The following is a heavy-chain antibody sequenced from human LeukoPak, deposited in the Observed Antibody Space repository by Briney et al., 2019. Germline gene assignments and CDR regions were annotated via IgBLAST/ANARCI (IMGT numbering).Heavy chain of an antibody. CDR2: IYYSGST. CDR1: GGSISSGDYY. Sequence: SETLSLTCTVSGGSISSGDYYWSWIRQPPGKGLEWIGYIYYSGSTYYNPSLKSRVTISVDTSKNQFSLKLSSVTAADTAVYYCTRARGVSSSYDYYYYYMDVWGKGTTVTVSS. V-gene: IGHV4-30-4*01. J-gene: IGHJ6*03. CDR3: TRARGVSSSYDYYYYYMDV. D-gene: IGHD6-6*01.